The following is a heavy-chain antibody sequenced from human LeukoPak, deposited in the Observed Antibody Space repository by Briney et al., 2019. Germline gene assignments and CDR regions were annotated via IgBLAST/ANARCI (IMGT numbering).Heavy chain of an antibody. J-gene: IGHJ4*02. CDR3: ASHDSSGYDYFDY. CDR1: GGSFSGYY. D-gene: IGHD3-22*01. Sequence: SETLSLTCAVYGGSFSGYYWSWIRQPPGKGLEWIGEINHSGSTNYNPSLKSRVTIPVDTSNNQFSLKLRSVTAADTAVYYCASHDSSGYDYFDYWGQGTLVTVSS. CDR2: INHSGST. V-gene: IGHV4-34*01.